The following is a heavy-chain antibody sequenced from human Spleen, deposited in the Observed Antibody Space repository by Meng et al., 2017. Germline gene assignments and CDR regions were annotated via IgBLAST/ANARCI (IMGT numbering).Heavy chain of an antibody. Sequence: QVQLVEPVGGVVQPGRSLRLSCAASGFTFNNYSMHWVRQAPGKGLEWVAVISYDGSNKYYADSVKGRFTISRDNSKNTLYLQMNSLRGEDTAVYYCARENYGYWGQGTLVTVSS. D-gene: IGHD4-17*01. CDR2: ISYDGSNK. J-gene: IGHJ4*02. CDR3: ARENYGY. V-gene: IGHV3-30*01. CDR1: GFTFNNYS.